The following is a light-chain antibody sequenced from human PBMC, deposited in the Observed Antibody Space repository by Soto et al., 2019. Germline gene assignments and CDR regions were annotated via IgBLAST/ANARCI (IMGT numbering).Light chain of an antibody. J-gene: IGKJ1*01. Sequence: ALAQSPVALSLSPGERATLSCRASQSVSSSYLAWYLQKPGQAPRLLIYGASSRATGIPDTFTGSGSGTDFTLTISRLEPEDFAVYYCQQYDGSPRTFGQGTKVDIK. CDR3: QQYDGSPRT. CDR1: QSVSSSY. CDR2: GAS. V-gene: IGKV3-20*01.